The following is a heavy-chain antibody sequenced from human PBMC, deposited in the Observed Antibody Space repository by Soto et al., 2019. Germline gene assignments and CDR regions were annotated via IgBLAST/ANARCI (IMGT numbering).Heavy chain of an antibody. D-gene: IGHD3-10*01. CDR2: INPSGGST. CDR3: ARGRLMVRGVRGDAFDI. J-gene: IGHJ3*02. V-gene: IGHV1-46*01. Sequence: ASVKVSCKASGYTFTSYYMHWVRQAPGQGLEWMGIINPSGGSTSYAQKFQGRVTMTRDTSTSTVYMGLSSLRSEDTAVYYCARGRLMVRGVRGDAFDIWGQGTMVTVSS. CDR1: GYTFTSYY.